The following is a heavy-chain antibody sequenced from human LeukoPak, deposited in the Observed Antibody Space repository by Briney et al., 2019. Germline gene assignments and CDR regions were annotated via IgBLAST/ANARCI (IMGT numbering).Heavy chain of an antibody. V-gene: IGHV3-20*04. D-gene: IGHD1-26*01. Sequence: GGSLRLSCAASGFTVSSNYMSWVRQAPGKGLEWVSGINWNGGSTGYADSVKGRFTISRDNAKNSLYLQMNSLRAEDTALYYCARAGSGSYQPFDYWGQGTLVTVSS. CDR2: INWNGGST. CDR1: GFTVSSNY. CDR3: ARAGSGSYQPFDY. J-gene: IGHJ4*02.